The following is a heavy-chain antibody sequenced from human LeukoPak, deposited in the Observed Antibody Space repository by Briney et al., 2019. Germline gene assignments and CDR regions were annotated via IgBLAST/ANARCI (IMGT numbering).Heavy chain of an antibody. CDR1: GYTFTSYA. Sequence: ASVKVSCKASGYTFTSYAISWVRQAPGQGLEWMGWISVYNGNTIYAQKLQGRVTMTTDTSTSTAYMDLRSLRSDDTAAYYCARVRGYSGYEDHWGQGTLVTVSS. J-gene: IGHJ4*02. CDR2: ISVYNGNT. D-gene: IGHD5-12*01. CDR3: ARVRGYSGYEDH. V-gene: IGHV1-18*04.